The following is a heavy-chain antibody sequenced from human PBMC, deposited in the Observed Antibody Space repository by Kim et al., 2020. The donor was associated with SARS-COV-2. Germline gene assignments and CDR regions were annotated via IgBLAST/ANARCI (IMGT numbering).Heavy chain of an antibody. Sequence: GGSLRLSCAASGFTVSSNYMRWVRQAPGKGLEWVSVIYSEGSTYYADYVKGRFIISRDNSKNTLYLQMNSLRAEDTTVYYCVRNMEELENDAFDIWCQGTMVTVSS. CDR1: GFTVSSNY. D-gene: IGHD6-6*01. CDR3: VRNMEELENDAFDI. J-gene: IGHJ3*02. V-gene: IGHV3-66*01. CDR2: IYSEGST.